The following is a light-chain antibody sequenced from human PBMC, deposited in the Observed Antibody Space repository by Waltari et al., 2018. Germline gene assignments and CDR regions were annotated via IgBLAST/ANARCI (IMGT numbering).Light chain of an antibody. CDR1: QSVLYSSNNKNY. CDR3: QQYYSTLFT. CDR2: WAS. V-gene: IGKV4-1*01. J-gene: IGKJ4*01. Sequence: DIVMTQSPDSLAVSLGERATINCKSSQSVLYSSNNKNYLAWYQQKPGQPPKLLIYWASTRESWVPDRFSGSGSGTDFTLTISSLQAEDVAVYYCQQYYSTLFTFGGGTKVEIK.